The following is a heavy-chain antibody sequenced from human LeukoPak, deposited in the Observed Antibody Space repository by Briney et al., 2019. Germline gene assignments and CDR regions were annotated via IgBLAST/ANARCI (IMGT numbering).Heavy chain of an antibody. CDR2: INDSGGNT. D-gene: IGHD3-10*01. V-gene: IGHV3-23*01. Sequence: GGSLRLSCAASGFTFSSYAMSWVRQAPGKGLEWVSLINDSGGNTYYADSVKGRFTISRDNSKNTLFLQMSSLRAEDTAVYYCAKTSAGIRGGYFDYWGQGTLVTASS. CDR1: GFTFSSYA. CDR3: AKTSAGIRGGYFDY. J-gene: IGHJ4*02.